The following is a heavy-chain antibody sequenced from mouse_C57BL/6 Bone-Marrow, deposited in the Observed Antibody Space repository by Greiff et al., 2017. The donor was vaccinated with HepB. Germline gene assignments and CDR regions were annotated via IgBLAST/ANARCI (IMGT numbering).Heavy chain of an antibody. Sequence: DVQLQESGGGLVQPGGSMKLSCVASGFTFSNYWMNWVRQSPEKGLEWVAQIRLKSDNYATHYAESVKGRFTISRDDSKSSVYLQMNNLRAEDTGSYYCTGKTGFFAYWGQGTLVTVSA. D-gene: IGHD4-1*01. CDR3: TGKTGFFAY. CDR2: IRLKSDNYAT. J-gene: IGHJ3*01. CDR1: GFTFSNYW. V-gene: IGHV6-3*01.